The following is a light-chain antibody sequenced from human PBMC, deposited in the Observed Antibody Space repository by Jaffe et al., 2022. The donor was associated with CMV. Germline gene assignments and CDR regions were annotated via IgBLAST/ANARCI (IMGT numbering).Light chain of an antibody. Sequence: QSALTQPPSVSGSPGQSVTISCTDTSSDFANDNRVSWYQQPPGTAPKLMIYEVTNRPSGVPDRFSGSKSGNTASLTISGLQAEDEADYYCKSYTSTHTYVFGTGTRVTVL. J-gene: IGLJ1*01. V-gene: IGLV2-18*02. CDR1: SSDFANDNR. CDR3: KSYTSTHTYV. CDR2: EVT.